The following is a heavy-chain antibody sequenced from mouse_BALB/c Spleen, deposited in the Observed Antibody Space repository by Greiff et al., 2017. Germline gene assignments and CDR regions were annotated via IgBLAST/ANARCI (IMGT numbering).Heavy chain of an antibody. D-gene: IGHD1-2*01. Sequence: EVKLVESGGGLVQPGGSLKLSCAASGFTFSSYGMSWVRQTPDKRLELVATINSNGGSTYYPDSVKGRFTISRDNAKNTLYLQMSSLKSEDTAMYYCARDRGTTATGGFAYWGQGTLVTVSA. CDR2: INSNGGST. J-gene: IGHJ3*01. CDR1: GFTFSSYG. V-gene: IGHV5-6-3*01. CDR3: ARDRGTTATGGFAY.